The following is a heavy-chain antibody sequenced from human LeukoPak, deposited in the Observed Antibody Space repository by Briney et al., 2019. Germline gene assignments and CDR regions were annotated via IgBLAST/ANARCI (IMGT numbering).Heavy chain of an antibody. CDR1: GGSFSGYY. CDR3: ARGLSWGYSYGYAA. J-gene: IGHJ5*02. D-gene: IGHD5-18*01. V-gene: IGHV4-34*01. Sequence: PSETLPLTCAVYGGSFSGYYWSWIRQPPGKGLEWIGEINHSGSTNYSPSLKSRVTISVDTSKNQFSLKLSSVTAADTAVYYCARGLSWGYSYGYAAWGQGTLVTVSS. CDR2: INHSGST.